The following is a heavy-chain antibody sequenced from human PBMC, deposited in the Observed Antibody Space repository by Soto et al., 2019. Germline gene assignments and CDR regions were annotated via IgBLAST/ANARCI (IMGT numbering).Heavy chain of an antibody. Sequence: GGSLRLSCAASGFTFDDYAMHWVRQAPGKGLEWVSGISWNSGSIGYADSVKGRFTISRDNAKNSLYLQMNSLRAEDTALYYCAKDIGLYSGYDTGVDAFDIWGQGTMVTVSS. CDR2: ISWNSGSI. CDR1: GFTFDDYA. D-gene: IGHD5-12*01. V-gene: IGHV3-9*01. J-gene: IGHJ3*02. CDR3: AKDIGLYSGYDTGVDAFDI.